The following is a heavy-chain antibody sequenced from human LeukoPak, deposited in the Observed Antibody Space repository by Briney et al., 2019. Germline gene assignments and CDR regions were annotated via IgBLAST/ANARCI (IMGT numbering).Heavy chain of an antibody. CDR2: FDPEDDET. J-gene: IGHJ4*02. Sequence: ASVKVSCKVSGYTLTELSMHWVRQAPGKGLEWMGGFDPEDDETIYAQKFQGRVTMTEDTSTDTAYMELSSLRSEDTAVYYCATAKKPRGVTTFDYWGQGTLVTVSS. D-gene: IGHD3-10*01. CDR3: ATAKKPRGVTTFDY. CDR1: GYTLTELS. V-gene: IGHV1-24*01.